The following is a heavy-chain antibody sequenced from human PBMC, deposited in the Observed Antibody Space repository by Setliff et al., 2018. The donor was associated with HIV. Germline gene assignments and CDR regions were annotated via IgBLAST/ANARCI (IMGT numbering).Heavy chain of an antibody. D-gene: IGHD6-13*01. J-gene: IGHJ3*01. CDR3: ARHPGSTSNWYKGAFDF. Sequence: SETLSLTCAVSAYSISSSNHYWAWIRQPPGKGLEWIGTIFYTESAYYTPSVKSRVIISVDTSKNQFSLKVKSVTAADTAMYYCARHPGSTSNWYKGAFDFWGQGRMVTVS. CDR2: IFYTESA. V-gene: IGHV4-39*01. CDR1: AYSISSSNHY.